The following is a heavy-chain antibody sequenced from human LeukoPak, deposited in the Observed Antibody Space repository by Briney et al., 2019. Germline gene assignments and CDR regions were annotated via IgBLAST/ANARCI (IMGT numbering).Heavy chain of an antibody. V-gene: IGHV3-13*01. CDR2: IGTAGDT. CDR3: AREGFGDYTFDY. Sequence: GGSLRFSCAASGFTFSSYDMHWVRQATGKGLEWVSAIGTAGDTYYPGSVKGRFTISRENAKNSLYLQMNSLRAGDTAVYYCAREGFGDYTFDYWGQGTLVTVSS. D-gene: IGHD3-10*01. J-gene: IGHJ4*02. CDR1: GFTFSSYD.